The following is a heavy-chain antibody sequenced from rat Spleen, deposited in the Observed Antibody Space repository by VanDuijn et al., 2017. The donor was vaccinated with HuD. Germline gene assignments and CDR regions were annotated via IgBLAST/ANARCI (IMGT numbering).Heavy chain of an antibody. CDR1: GFTFSNYY. CDR3: TRDNMYITDYYPDYFDY. CDR2: ISSDGGST. J-gene: IGHJ2*01. D-gene: IGHD1-6*01. V-gene: IGHV5-25*01. Sequence: EVQLVESGGGLVQPGKSMRLSCAASGFTFSNYYMAWVRQAPTKGLEWVASISSDGGSTYYPDSVKGRFTISRDTAQNTLYLQMNSLRSEDTATYYCTRDNMYITDYYPDYFDYWGQGVMVTVSS.